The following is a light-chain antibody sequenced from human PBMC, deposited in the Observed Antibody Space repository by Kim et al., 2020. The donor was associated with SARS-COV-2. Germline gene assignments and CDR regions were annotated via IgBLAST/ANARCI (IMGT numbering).Light chain of an antibody. CDR3: QKYKNYPLT. V-gene: IGKV1-5*03. J-gene: IGKJ4*01. CDR2: ESS. Sequence: DIQMTQSPSTLSASVGDRVTISCRASQSISSWLAWYQQKPGKAPNLLIYESSSLESGVPSRFSGSGSGTEFTLTISSLQPDDFAAYYCQKYKNYPLTFGGGTKVDIK. CDR1: QSISSW.